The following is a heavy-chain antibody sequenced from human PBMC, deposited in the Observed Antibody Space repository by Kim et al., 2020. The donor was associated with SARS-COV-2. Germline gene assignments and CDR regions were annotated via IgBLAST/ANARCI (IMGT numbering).Heavy chain of an antibody. CDR2: ISTLTGNP. CDR1: GNTFTTSA. D-gene: IGHD3-10*01. V-gene: IGHV7-4-1*02. Sequence: ASVKVSCKTSGNTFTTSAVNWVRQAPGQGLEWMGWISTLTGNPTYAQGFTGRFVFSLDTSVSTAYLQITSLKAEDTAVYYCATNRWRSGYWGQGTLVTVPS. J-gene: IGHJ4*02. CDR3: ATNRWRSGY.